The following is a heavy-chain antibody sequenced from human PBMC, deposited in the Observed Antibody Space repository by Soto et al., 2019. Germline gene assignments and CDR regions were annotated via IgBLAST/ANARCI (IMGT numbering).Heavy chain of an antibody. D-gene: IGHD3-3*01. J-gene: IGHJ6*02. CDR3: TTVYPDANYDFWSGYSLSYYYYGMDV. CDR2: IKSKTDGGTT. CDR1: GFTFSNAW. V-gene: IGHV3-15*07. Sequence: PGGSLRLSCAASGFTFSNAWMNWVRQAPGKGLEWVGRIKSKTDGGTTDYAAPVKGRFTISRDDSKNTLYLQMNSLKTEDTAVYYCTTVYPDANYDFWSGYSLSYYYYGMDVWGQGTTVTVSS.